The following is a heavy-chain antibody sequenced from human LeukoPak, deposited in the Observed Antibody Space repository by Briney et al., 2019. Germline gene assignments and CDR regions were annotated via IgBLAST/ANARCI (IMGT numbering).Heavy chain of an antibody. D-gene: IGHD6-6*01. J-gene: IGHJ4*02. CDR3: GRAHRSSGFGVDY. CDR2: IKQDGSEK. CDR1: GFTFSSYW. Sequence: GGSLRLSCAASGFTFSSYWMSWVRQAPGKGLEWVANIKQDGSEKQYVDSVKGPFTISRDNAKNSLYLQMNSLRAEDTAVYYCGRAHRSSGFGVDYWGQGTLVTISS. V-gene: IGHV3-7*01.